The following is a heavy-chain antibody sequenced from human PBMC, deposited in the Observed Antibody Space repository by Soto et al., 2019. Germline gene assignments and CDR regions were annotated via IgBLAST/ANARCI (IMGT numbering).Heavy chain of an antibody. CDR2: IYTGGST. J-gene: IGHJ6*02. CDR1: GFTVSSNY. V-gene: IGHV3-53*01. D-gene: IGHD3-9*01. CDR3: VRDRRYYYYYYGMDV. Sequence: PGGSLRLSCAASGFTVSSNYMSWVRQAPGKGLEWVSVIYTGGSTYYADSVKGRFTISRDNSKNTLYVQMNSLRAEDTAVYYCVRDRRYYYYYYGMDVWGQGTTVIVSS.